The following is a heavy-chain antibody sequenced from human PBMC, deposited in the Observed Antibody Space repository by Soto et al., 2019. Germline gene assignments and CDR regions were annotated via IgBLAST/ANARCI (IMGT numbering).Heavy chain of an antibody. CDR2: ISSSSSTI. J-gene: IGHJ4*02. V-gene: IGHV3-48*01. CDR3: ARPTYYYDSSGPQGY. D-gene: IGHD3-22*01. CDR1: GFTFSTYS. Sequence: GGSLRLSCAASGFTFSTYSMNWVRQAPGKGLEWVSYISSSSSTIFYTDSVKGRFTVSRDNAKNSLYLQMNSLRVEDIAVYFCARPTYYYDSSGPQGYWGQGTLVTVSS.